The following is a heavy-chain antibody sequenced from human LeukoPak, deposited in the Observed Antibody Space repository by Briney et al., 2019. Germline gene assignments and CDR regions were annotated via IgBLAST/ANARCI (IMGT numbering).Heavy chain of an antibody. CDR1: GYTFTSYG. CDR2: ISAYNGNT. CDR3: ARDRHRRGFYYDSSGYYHY. V-gene: IGHV1-18*01. Sequence: ASVKVSCKASGYTFTSYGISWVRQSPGQGLEWMGWISAYNGNTSYAQKLQGRVTMTTDTSTSTAYMELRSLRSDDTAVYYCARDRHRRGFYYDSSGYYHYWGQGTLVTVSS. D-gene: IGHD3-22*01. J-gene: IGHJ4*02.